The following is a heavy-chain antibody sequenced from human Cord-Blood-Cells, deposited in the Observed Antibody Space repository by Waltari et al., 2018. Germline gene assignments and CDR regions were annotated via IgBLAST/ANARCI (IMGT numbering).Heavy chain of an antibody. Sequence: QVQLQESGPGLVKPSGTLSLTCAVSGGSISSSNWWSWVRQPPGKGLEWIGEIYHSGRTNDNPSLKSRVTISVDKSKNQFSLKLSSVTAADTAVYYCAREAPDFGGVIVGNWFDPWGQGTLVTVSS. V-gene: IGHV4-4*02. CDR2: IYHSGRT. CDR1: GGSISSSNW. CDR3: AREAPDFGGVIVGNWFDP. D-gene: IGHD3-16*02. J-gene: IGHJ5*02.